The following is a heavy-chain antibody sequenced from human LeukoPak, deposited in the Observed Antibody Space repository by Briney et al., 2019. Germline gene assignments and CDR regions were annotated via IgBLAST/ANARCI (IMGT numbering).Heavy chain of an antibody. D-gene: IGHD6-13*01. CDR3: ARECDSSSWTNYYYYYMDV. CDR2: INTNTGNP. Sequence: ASEKVSCKASGYTFTSYAMNWVRQAPGQGLEWMGWINTNTGNPTYAQGFTGRFVFSLDTSVSTAYLQISSLKAEDTAVYYCARECDSSSWTNYYYYYMDVWGKGTTVTVSS. J-gene: IGHJ6*03. V-gene: IGHV7-4-1*02. CDR1: GYTFTSYA.